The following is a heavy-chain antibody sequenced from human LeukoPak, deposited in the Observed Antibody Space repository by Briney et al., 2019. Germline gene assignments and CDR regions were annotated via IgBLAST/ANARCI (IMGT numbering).Heavy chain of an antibody. CDR1: GFTFSSYS. Sequence: GGSLRLSCAASGFTFSSYSMNWVRQAPGKGLEWVSYISSSSSTIYYADSVKGRFTISRDNAKNSLYLQMNSLRAEDTAVYYCARDANPQQWPPGDYFDYWGQGTLVTVSS. CDR2: ISSSSSTI. V-gene: IGHV3-48*04. D-gene: IGHD6-19*01. J-gene: IGHJ4*02. CDR3: ARDANPQQWPPGDYFDY.